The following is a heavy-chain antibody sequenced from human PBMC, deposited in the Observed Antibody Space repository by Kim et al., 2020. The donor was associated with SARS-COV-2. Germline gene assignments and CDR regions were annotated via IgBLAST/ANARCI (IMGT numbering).Heavy chain of an antibody. CDR1: GGSISSSSYY. CDR2: IYYSGST. D-gene: IGHD6-13*01. CDR3: ARDANLRQLVAYFQH. J-gene: IGHJ1*01. V-gene: IGHV4-39*02. Sequence: SETLSLTCTVSGGSISSSSYYWGWIRQPPGKGLEWIGSIYYSGSTYYNPSLKSRVTISVDTSKNQFSLKLSSVTAADTAVYYCARDANLRQLVAYFQHWGQGTLVTVSS.